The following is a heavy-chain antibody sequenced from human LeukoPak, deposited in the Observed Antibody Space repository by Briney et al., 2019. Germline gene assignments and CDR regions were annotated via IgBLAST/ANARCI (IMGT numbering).Heavy chain of an antibody. J-gene: IGHJ4*02. CDR2: IYYSGST. V-gene: IGHV4-39*01. Sequence: SETLSLTCTVSGGSISCSSYYWGWIRQPPGKGLEWIGSIYYSGSTYYNPSLKSRVTISVDTSKNQFSLKLSSVTAADTAVYYCARLRPDFWSGYSYYFDYWGQGTLVTVSS. CDR3: ARLRPDFWSGYSYYFDY. CDR1: GGSISCSSYY. D-gene: IGHD3-3*01.